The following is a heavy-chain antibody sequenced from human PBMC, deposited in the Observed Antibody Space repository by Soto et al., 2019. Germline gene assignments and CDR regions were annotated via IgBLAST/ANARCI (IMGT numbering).Heavy chain of an antibody. V-gene: IGHV4-59*01. Sequence: QVQLQESGPGLVKPSETLSLTCTISSGSISTYYWSWIRQPPGKGLEWIGYIYYTGSTNYNPSLKSRVTISIDTSKNQFSLKVTSVTAADTAVYYCARAFWFGKNYYFDYWGQGTLVTVSA. CDR1: SGSISTYY. D-gene: IGHD3-10*01. CDR3: ARAFWFGKNYYFDY. J-gene: IGHJ4*02. CDR2: IYYTGST.